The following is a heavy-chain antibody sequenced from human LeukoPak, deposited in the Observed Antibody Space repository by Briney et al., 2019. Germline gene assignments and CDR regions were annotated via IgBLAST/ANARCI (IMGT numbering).Heavy chain of an antibody. D-gene: IGHD3-10*01. CDR3: ARDEGRWDTMVRGVRETTDY. CDR1: GYTFTSYG. J-gene: IGHJ4*02. Sequence: ASVKVSCKASGYTFTSYGISWVRQAPGQGLEWMGWISAYSGNTNYAQKLQGRVTMTTDTPTSTAYMELRSLRSDDTAVYYCARDEGRWDTMVRGVRETTDYWGQGTLVTVSS. V-gene: IGHV1-18*01. CDR2: ISAYSGNT.